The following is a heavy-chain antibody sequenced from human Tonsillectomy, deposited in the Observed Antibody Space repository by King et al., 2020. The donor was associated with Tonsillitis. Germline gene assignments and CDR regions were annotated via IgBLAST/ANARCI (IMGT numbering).Heavy chain of an antibody. D-gene: IGHD4-17*01. Sequence: QLQESGPVLVKPSQTLSLTCTVSGGSISSGDYCWSWIRHPPGKCLEWLGYIYYSGSTYYKPSPKSRVTISVDTSTNQFSLKLRSVTAADTAVYYCARAVTTFDCWGQGTLVTVSS. V-gene: IGHV4-30-4*01. J-gene: IGHJ4*02. CDR1: GGSISSGDYC. CDR3: ARAVTTFDC. CDR2: IYYSGST.